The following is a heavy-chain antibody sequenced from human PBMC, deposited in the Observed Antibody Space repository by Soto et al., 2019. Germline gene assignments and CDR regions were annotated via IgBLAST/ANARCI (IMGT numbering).Heavy chain of an antibody. J-gene: IGHJ6*02. CDR1: GYTFTSYG. CDR3: ARGNINYYYYGMDV. V-gene: IGHV1-18*01. Sequence: GASVKVSCKASGYTFTSYGISWVRQVPGQGLEWMGWISAYNGNTNYAQKLQGRVTMTTDTSTSTAYMELRSLRSDDTAVYYCARGNINYYYYGMDVWGQGTTVTVSS. CDR2: ISAYNGNT.